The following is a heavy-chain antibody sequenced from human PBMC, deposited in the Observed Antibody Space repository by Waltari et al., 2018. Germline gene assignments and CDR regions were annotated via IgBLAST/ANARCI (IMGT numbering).Heavy chain of an antibody. CDR3: ARDPGGY. D-gene: IGHD2-15*01. J-gene: IGHJ4*02. CDR2: INPNSGGT. Sequence: QVQLVQSGAEVKKPGASVKVSCKASGYTFTGYYMHWVRQAPGQGLEWMGRINPNSGGTNYAQKFQGRVTMTTDESTSTAYMELSSLRSEDTAVYYCARDPGGYWGQGTLVTVSS. V-gene: IGHV1-2*06. CDR1: GYTFTGYY.